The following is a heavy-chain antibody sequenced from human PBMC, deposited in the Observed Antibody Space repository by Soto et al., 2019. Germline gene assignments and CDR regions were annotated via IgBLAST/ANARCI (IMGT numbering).Heavy chain of an antibody. CDR3: TSYPGAYPCSGMAV. Sequence: QVPLVQSGAEVKKPGASVKVSCKASGYTFTSYDINWVRQATGQGLEWMGWMNPNSGNTGYAQKFQGRVTMTRNTAISTAYRALRSLPSGRTAVFYGTSYPGAYPCSGMAVWGQGTTVTVSS. J-gene: IGHJ6*02. V-gene: IGHV1-8*01. CDR2: MNPNSGNT. CDR1: GYTFTSYD. D-gene: IGHD2-2*01.